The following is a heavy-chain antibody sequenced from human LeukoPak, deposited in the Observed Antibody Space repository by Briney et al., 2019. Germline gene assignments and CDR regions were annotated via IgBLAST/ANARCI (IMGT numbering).Heavy chain of an antibody. D-gene: IGHD6-13*01. CDR1: GFTFDDYA. CDR2: ISWNSDSI. V-gene: IGHV3-9*01. Sequence: PGRSLRLSCAASGFTFDDYAMHWVRQAPGKGLEWVSGISWNSDSIGYADSVKGRFTISRDNAKNSLYLQMNSLRAEDTALYYRARTDRNIAAAGFDYWGQGTLVTVSS. CDR3: ARTDRNIAAAGFDY. J-gene: IGHJ4*02.